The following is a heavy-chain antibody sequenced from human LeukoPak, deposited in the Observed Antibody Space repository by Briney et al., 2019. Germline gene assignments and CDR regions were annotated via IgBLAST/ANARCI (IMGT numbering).Heavy chain of an antibody. CDR1: GYTFTGYY. CDR3: ARDSGVEEQWLVWFDP. Sequence: VASVKVSCKASGYTFTGYYMHWVRQAPGQGLEWMGWINPNSGGTNYAQKFQGRVTMTRDTSISTAYMELSRLRSDDTAVYYCARDSGVEEQWLVWFDPWGQGTLVTVSS. J-gene: IGHJ5*02. D-gene: IGHD6-19*01. V-gene: IGHV1-2*02. CDR2: INPNSGGT.